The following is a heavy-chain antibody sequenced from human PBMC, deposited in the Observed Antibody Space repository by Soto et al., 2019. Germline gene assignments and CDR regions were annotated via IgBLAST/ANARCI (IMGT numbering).Heavy chain of an antibody. CDR1: VASITSGGYS. CDR2: INYSGST. J-gene: IGHJ6*02. D-gene: IGHD3-22*01. Sequence: QVQLQESGPGLVKPSQTLSLTCTVSVASITSGGYSWSWFRQHPGKGLRGIGSINYSGSTYYNPSLKSRVNISVDTSKNQFSLKLSSVTAADTAVYYCARDQIYYDSSGYYPYYYGMDVWGQGTTVTVSS. V-gene: IGHV4-31*03. CDR3: ARDQIYYDSSGYYPYYYGMDV.